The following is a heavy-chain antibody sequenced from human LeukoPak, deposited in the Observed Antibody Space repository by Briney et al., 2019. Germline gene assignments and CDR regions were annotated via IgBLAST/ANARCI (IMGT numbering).Heavy chain of an antibody. D-gene: IGHD3-10*01. CDR3: ARTSGDLWFDP. CDR1: GFTFSSSA. V-gene: IGHV3-53*01. Sequence: GGSLRLSCAASGFTFSSSAMSWVRQAPGKGLEWVSVIYSGGSTYYADSVKGRFTISRDNSKNTLYLQMNSLRAEDTAVYYCARTSGDLWFDPWGQGTLVTVSS. CDR2: IYSGGST. J-gene: IGHJ5*02.